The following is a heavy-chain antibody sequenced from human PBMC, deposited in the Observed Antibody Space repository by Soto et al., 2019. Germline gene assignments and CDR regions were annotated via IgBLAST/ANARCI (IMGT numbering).Heavy chain of an antibody. V-gene: IGHV4-34*01. CDR1: GGCLSGYY. J-gene: IGHJ4*02. CDR2: INHSGST. D-gene: IGHD3-10*01. Sequence: SXTLSLTCAVYGGCLSGYYWSWIRQPPGKGLEWIGEINHSGSTNYNPSLKSRVTISVDTSKNQFSLKLSSVTAADTAVYYCARMYDYWFDYWGQGTPVTVSS. CDR3: ARMYDYWFDY.